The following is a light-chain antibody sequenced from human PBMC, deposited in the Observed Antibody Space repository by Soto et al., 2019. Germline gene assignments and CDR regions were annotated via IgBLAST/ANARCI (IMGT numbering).Light chain of an antibody. Sequence: DVVMTQSPLSLPVTLGQPASISCKSSQSLVYSDGNTYLNWFQQRPGQAPRRLTHTISNRDSEVPERFSSRGSDTDFTLKISRVEAEDVGVNYSIQGSHWPPGMFGQGTKEEI. CDR3: IQGSHWPPGM. J-gene: IGKJ1*01. V-gene: IGKV2-30*01. CDR1: QSLVYSDGNTY. CDR2: TIS.